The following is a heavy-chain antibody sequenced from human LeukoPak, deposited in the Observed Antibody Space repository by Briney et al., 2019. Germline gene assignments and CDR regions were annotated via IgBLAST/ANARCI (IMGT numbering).Heavy chain of an antibody. V-gene: IGHV1-18*01. CDR2: ISVYNANT. CDR1: GYRFTNYD. CDR3: ARDHWQTPSYFDY. D-gene: IGHD1-1*01. J-gene: IGHJ4*02. Sequence: ASVKVPCKASGYRFTNYDISWVRQAPGQGLEWMGWISVYNANTNYAQKLQGRVTMTTDTSTSTAYMELRSLRSVDTAVYYYARDHWQTPSYFDYWGQGTLVTVSS.